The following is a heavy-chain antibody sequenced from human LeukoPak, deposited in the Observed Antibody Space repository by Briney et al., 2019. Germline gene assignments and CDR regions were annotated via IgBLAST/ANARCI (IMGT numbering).Heavy chain of an antibody. CDR2: ISDSGSRT. D-gene: IGHD3-10*01. V-gene: IGHV3-23*01. CDR1: GFTFSTYG. Sequence: PGGSLRLSCAASGFTFSTYGVSWVRQAPGKGLEWVSVISDSGSRTYYADSVKGRFTISRDNSKSTLFLQMSSLRVDDTAVYYCAKVGVRGGGDFWYFDLWGRGTLVTVSS. J-gene: IGHJ2*01. CDR3: AKVGVRGGGDFWYFDL.